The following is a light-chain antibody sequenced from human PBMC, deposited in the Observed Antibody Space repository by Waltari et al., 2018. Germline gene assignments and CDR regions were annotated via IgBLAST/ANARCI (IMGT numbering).Light chain of an antibody. CDR1: QNFPNVN. J-gene: IGKJ4*01. V-gene: IGKV3-20*01. Sequence: DIVLTQSPGTLSLSPGETATLSCRADQNFPNVNLAWYQHKPGQPPSLLIYRTSSRAAGIPDRFSGSWSGTDFTLTISSLEPEDSAMYYCQQYGSSSRLTFGGGTKVEIK. CDR3: QQYGSSSRLT. CDR2: RTS.